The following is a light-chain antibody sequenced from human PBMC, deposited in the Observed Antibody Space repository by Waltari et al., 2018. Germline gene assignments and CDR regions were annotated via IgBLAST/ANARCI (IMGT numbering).Light chain of an antibody. CDR1: SSDIGVYNF. CDR3: SSYTSSSTVV. J-gene: IGLJ2*01. V-gene: IGLV2-14*03. Sequence: QSALTQPASVTGSPGQSVTISCTGTSSDIGVYNFVSWYQQHPGKAPKRMIYDVTNRPSGVPDRFSASKSGNTASLTISGLQAEDEGDYYCSSYTSSSTVVFGGGTKLTVL. CDR2: DVT.